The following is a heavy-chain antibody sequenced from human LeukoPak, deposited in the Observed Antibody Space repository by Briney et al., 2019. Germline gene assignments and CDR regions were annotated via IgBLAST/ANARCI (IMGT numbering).Heavy chain of an antibody. Sequence: SETLSLTCTVSGGSISSYYWSWIRQPPGKGLEWIGYIYYSGSTNYNPSLKSRVTISVDTSKNQFSLKLSSVTAADTAVYYCAKSDLPPNWFDPWGQGTLVTASS. CDR3: AKSDLPPNWFDP. D-gene: IGHD2-21*01. CDR1: GGSISSYY. CDR2: IYYSGST. V-gene: IGHV4-59*01. J-gene: IGHJ5*02.